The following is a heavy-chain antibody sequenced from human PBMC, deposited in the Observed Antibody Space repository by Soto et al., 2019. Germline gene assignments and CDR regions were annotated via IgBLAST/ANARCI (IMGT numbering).Heavy chain of an antibody. CDR2: IYYSGST. V-gene: IGHV4-61*08. CDR3: ARLTGTLFSSFYYGMDV. Sequence: SETLSLTCTVSGGSISSGGYYWSWIRQPPGKGLEWIGYIYYSGSTNYNPSLKSRVTISVDTSKNQFSLKLSSVTAADTAVYYCARLTGTLFSSFYYGMDVWGQGTTVTVSS. D-gene: IGHD1-7*01. J-gene: IGHJ6*02. CDR1: GGSISSGGYY.